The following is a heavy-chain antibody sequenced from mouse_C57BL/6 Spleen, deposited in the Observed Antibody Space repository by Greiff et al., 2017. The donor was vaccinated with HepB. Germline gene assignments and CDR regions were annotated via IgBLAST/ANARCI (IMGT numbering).Heavy chain of an antibody. D-gene: IGHD2-3*01. V-gene: IGHV1-64*01. CDR2: IHHNSGST. CDR3: AREDGYYGY. J-gene: IGHJ2*01. Sequence: VQLQQPGAELVKPGASVKLSCKASGYTFTSYWLHWVKQRPGQGLEWIGMIHHNSGSTNYNEKFKSKATLTVDKSSSTAYMQLSSLTAEDSAVYYCAREDGYYGYWGQGTTLTVSS. CDR1: GYTFTSYW.